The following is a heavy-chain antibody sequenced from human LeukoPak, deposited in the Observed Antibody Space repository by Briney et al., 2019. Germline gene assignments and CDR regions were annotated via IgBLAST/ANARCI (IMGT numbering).Heavy chain of an antibody. CDR3: AREVQGRHYYDSRGYYCWFDP. V-gene: IGHV3-20*01. D-gene: IGHD3-22*01. CDR1: GFTFDDYG. CDR2: INWNGGST. J-gene: IGHJ5*02. Sequence: GGSLRLSCAASGFTFDDYGMSWVRQAPGKGLEWVSGINWNGGSTGYADSGKGRFPLSRAKATHSLYLQMKRLRAEDTALYHCAREVQGRHYYDSRGYYCWFDPWGQGTLVTVSS.